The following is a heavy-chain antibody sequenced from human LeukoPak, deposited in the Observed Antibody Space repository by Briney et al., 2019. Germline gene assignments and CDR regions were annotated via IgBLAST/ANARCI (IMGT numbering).Heavy chain of an antibody. J-gene: IGHJ5*02. CDR1: GYSFTSYW. CDR2: IYPGDSDT. D-gene: IGHD3-10*01. Sequence: GESLKISCKGSGYSFTSYWIGWVRQMPGKGLEWMGIIYPGDSDTRYSPSFQGQVTISADKSISTAYLQWSSLKASDTAMYYCARFGFRELPGPLNWFDPWGQGTLVTVSS. V-gene: IGHV5-51*01. CDR3: ARFGFRELPGPLNWFDP.